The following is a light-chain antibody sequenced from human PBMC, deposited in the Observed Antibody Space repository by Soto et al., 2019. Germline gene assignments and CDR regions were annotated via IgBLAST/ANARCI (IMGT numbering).Light chain of an antibody. CDR3: VLYMGSAWV. Sequence: QTVVTQEPSFSVSPGGTVTLTCGLSSGSVSTSYYPSWYQQTPGQAPRTLIYSTNTRSSGVPDRFSGSILGNKAALTITGAHADDESDYYCVLYMGSAWVFGGGTKLTVL. J-gene: IGLJ3*02. CDR1: SGSVSTSYY. V-gene: IGLV8-61*01. CDR2: STN.